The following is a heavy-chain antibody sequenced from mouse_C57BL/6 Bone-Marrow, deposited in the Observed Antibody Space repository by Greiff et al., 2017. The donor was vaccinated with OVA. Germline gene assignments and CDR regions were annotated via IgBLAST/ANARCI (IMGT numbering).Heavy chain of an antibody. CDR2: IDPSDSYT. CDR1: GYTFTSYW. V-gene: IGHV1-69*01. CDR3: ARLNEGVAY. Sequence: VKLQQSGAELVMPGASVKLSCKASGYTFTSYWMHWVKQRPGQGLEWIGEIDPSDSYTNYNQKFKGKSTLTVDKSSSTAYMQLSSLTSEDSAVYYCARLNEGVAYWGQGTLVTVSA. J-gene: IGHJ3*01.